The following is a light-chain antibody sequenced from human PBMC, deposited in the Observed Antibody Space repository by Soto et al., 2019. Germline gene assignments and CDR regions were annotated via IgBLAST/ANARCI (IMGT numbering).Light chain of an antibody. J-gene: IGKJ2*01. CDR1: QSISSW. CDR3: QHYDSFPHT. Sequence: TQSPATLSLSPGERATLSCRASQSISSWLAWYQQKPGKAPKLLIYHASNLESGVPSRFSGSGSGTEFTLTISSLQPDDFATYYCQHYDSFPHTFGQGAKLEIK. CDR2: HAS. V-gene: IGKV1-5*01.